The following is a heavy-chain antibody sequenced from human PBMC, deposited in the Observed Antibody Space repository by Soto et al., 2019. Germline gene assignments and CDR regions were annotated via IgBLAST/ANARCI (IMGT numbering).Heavy chain of an antibody. Sequence: QVQLQESGPGLVKPSETLSLTCTVSGGSVSSGSYYWSWIRQPPGKGLEWIGYIYYSGSTNYNPSLKSRVTISVDTSKNQCSLKLSSVTAADTAVYYCARGDTIFGVVGWFDPWGQGTLVTVSS. CDR1: GGSVSSGSYY. CDR2: IYYSGST. V-gene: IGHV4-61*01. J-gene: IGHJ5*02. D-gene: IGHD3-3*01. CDR3: ARGDTIFGVVGWFDP.